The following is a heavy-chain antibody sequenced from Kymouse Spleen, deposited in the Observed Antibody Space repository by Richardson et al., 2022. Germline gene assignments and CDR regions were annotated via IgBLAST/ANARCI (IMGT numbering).Heavy chain of an antibody. CDR2: ISWNSGSI. CDR3: AKGGGITMVRGVIITPSYYGMDV. CDR1: GFTFDDYA. D-gene: IGHD3-10*01. Sequence: EVQLVESGGGLVQPGRSLRLSCAASGFTFDDYAMHWVRQAPGKGLEWVSGISWNSGSIGYADSVKGRFTISRDNAKNSLYLQMNSLRAEDTALYYCAKGGGITMVRGVIITPSYYGMDVWGQGTTVTVSS. V-gene: IGHV3-9*01. J-gene: IGHJ6*02.